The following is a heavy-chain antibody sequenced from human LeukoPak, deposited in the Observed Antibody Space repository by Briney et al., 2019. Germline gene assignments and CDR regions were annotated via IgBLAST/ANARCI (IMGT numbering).Heavy chain of an antibody. CDR2: INPNSGGT. Sequence: ASVNVSCKASGYTFTGYYMHWVRQAPGQGLEWMGWINPNSGGTNYAQKFQGRVTMTRDTSISTAYMELSRLRSDDTAVYYCARRGDDFWSGYYTGLAFDIWGQGTMVTVSS. D-gene: IGHD3-3*01. J-gene: IGHJ3*02. CDR3: ARRGDDFWSGYYTGLAFDI. CDR1: GYTFTGYY. V-gene: IGHV1-2*02.